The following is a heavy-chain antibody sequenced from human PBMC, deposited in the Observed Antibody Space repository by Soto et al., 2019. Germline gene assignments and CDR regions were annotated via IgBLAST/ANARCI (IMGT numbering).Heavy chain of an antibody. J-gene: IGHJ6*02. V-gene: IGHV4-38-2*01. Sequence: SETLSLTCAVSGYSISSGNYWAWIRQPPGRGLEWIGSLYHIGSTHYNTSPKSRVTISVDTSKNHFSLELSSVTAADTAIYYCRSSTSCYDESCVDVWGQGTMVT. CDR2: LYHIGST. CDR1: GYSISSGNY. CDR3: RSSTSCYDESCVDV. D-gene: IGHD2-2*01.